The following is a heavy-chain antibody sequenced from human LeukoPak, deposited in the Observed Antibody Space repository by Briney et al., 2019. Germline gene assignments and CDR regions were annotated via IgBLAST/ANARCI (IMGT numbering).Heavy chain of an antibody. J-gene: IGHJ6*02. CDR1: GGSISSSSYY. V-gene: IGHV4-39*07. CDR3: ARDRTDSSSSWGV. Sequence: PSETLSLTCTVSGGSISSSSYYWGWIRQPPGKGLEWIGSIYYSGSTYYNPSLKSRVTISVDTSKNQFSLKLSSVTAADTAVYYCARDRTDSSSSWGVWGQGTTVTVSS. CDR2: IYYSGST. D-gene: IGHD6-13*01.